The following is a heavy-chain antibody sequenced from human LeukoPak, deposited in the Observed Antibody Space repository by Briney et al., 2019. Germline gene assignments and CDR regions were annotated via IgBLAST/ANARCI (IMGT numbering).Heavy chain of an antibody. D-gene: IGHD3-16*02. Sequence: PSETLSLTCTVSGGSISGYYWSWIRQPPGKGLEWIGEINHSGSTNCNPSLKSRVTISVDTSKNQFSLKLSSVTAADTAVYYCAKVHYDYVWGSYRPNWFDPWGQGTLVTVSS. V-gene: IGHV4-34*01. J-gene: IGHJ5*02. CDR3: AKVHYDYVWGSYRPNWFDP. CDR1: GGSISGYY. CDR2: INHSGST.